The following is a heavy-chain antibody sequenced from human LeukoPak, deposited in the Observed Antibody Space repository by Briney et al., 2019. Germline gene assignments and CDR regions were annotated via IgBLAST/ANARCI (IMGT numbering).Heavy chain of an antibody. D-gene: IGHD2-2*01. CDR2: INHSGST. CDR3: ARGDCSSTSCYIEGWFDP. J-gene: IGHJ5*02. Sequence: SETLSLTCAVSGGSISSGGYSWSWIRQPPGKGLEWIGEINHSGSTNYNPSLKSRVTISVDTSKNQFSLKLSSVTAADTAVYYCARGDCSSTSCYIEGWFDPWGQGTLVTVSS. CDR1: GGSISSGGYS. V-gene: IGHV4-30-2*01.